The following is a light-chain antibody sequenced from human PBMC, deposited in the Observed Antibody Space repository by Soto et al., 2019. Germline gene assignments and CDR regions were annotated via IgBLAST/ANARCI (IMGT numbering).Light chain of an antibody. CDR3: QQSYSIPPR. CDR2: ATS. Sequence: DIQMTQSPSSLSASVGARVTITCRASHSIASYLNWYQQKPGKAPKFLIYATSNLQIGVPSRLSGSRSGTDFTLTISSLQPEDFATYFCQQSYSIPPRFGQGTKVDI. V-gene: IGKV1-39*01. J-gene: IGKJ1*01. CDR1: HSIASY.